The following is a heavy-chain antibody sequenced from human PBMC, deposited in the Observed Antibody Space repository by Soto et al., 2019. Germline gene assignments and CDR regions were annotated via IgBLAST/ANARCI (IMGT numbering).Heavy chain of an antibody. J-gene: IGHJ4*02. D-gene: IGHD6-6*01. CDR1: CGSLRGGY. CDR3: ARTSRFDC. V-gene: IGHV4-34*01. Sequence: SESLSLTCADHCGSLRGGYWSWIRQPPGKGLEWIGEIKHSGSTNYNPSLKSRVTMSVDTSKNQFSLKLSSVTAADTAVYYCARTSRFDCWGQGTLVTVS. CDR2: IKHSGST.